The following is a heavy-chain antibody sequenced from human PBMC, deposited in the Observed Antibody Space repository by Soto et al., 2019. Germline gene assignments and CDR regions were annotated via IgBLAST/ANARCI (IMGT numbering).Heavy chain of an antibody. J-gene: IGHJ6*02. Sequence: QVQLQQWGAGLLRPSETLSLTCAVYGGSFSGYYWPWIRQPPGKGLEWIGDINHSGSTNYNSSLKSRVTISVDTSNKQLSLKLRSVTAADTAVYYCAREEVPQWFTRGYYGMDVWGQGTTVTVSS. V-gene: IGHV4-34*01. CDR2: INHSGST. CDR1: GGSFSGYY. D-gene: IGHD2-2*01. CDR3: AREEVPQWFTRGYYGMDV.